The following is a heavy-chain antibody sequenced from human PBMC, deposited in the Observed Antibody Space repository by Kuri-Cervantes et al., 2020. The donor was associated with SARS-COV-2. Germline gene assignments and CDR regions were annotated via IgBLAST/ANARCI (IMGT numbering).Heavy chain of an antibody. CDR1: GGSFSGYY. J-gene: IGHJ4*02. V-gene: IGHV4-34*01. CDR3: ARGVNYGGYGWPPCY. CDR2: INHSGST. Sequence: SETLSLTCAVYGGSFSGYYWSWIRQPPGKGLEWIGEINHSGSTNYNPSLKSRVTISVDTSKNQFFLKLSSVTAADTAVYYCARGVNYGGYGWPPCYWGQGALVTVSS. D-gene: IGHD2-21*01.